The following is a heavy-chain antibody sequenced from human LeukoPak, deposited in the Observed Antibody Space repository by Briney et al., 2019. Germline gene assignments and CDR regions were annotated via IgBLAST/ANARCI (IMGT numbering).Heavy chain of an antibody. V-gene: IGHV4-59*01. D-gene: IGHD1-26*01. J-gene: IGHJ4*02. CDR2: IYYSGST. CDR3: ARQMEVVGATFFDY. CDR1: GGSISSYY. Sequence: PSETLSPTCTVSGGSISSYYWSWIRQPPGKGLEWIGYIYYSGSTNYNPPLKSRVTISVDTSKNQFSLKLSSVTAADTAVYYCARQMEVVGATFFDYWGQGTLVTVSS.